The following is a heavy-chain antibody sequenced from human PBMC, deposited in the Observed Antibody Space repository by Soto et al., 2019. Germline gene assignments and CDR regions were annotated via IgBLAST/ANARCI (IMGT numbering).Heavy chain of an antibody. Sequence: GESLKISCTGSGYSFTSYWIAWVRQMPGKGLEWMGIIYPGDSDTRYSPSFQGQVTISADKSISTAYLQWSSLKASDTAMYYCATGIAAGTGYYYYGMDVWGQGTTVTVSS. V-gene: IGHV5-51*01. CDR1: GYSFTSYW. J-gene: IGHJ6*02. D-gene: IGHD6-25*01. CDR2: IYPGDSDT. CDR3: ATGIAAGTGYYYYGMDV.